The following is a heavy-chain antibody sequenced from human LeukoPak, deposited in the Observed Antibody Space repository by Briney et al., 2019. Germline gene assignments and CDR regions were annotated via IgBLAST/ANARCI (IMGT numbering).Heavy chain of an antibody. CDR3: AKDTCSSTSCYTTAFDI. V-gene: IGHV3-9*03. CDR1: GFTFDDYA. Sequence: GGSLRLSCAASGFTFDDYAMHWVRQAPGKGLEWVSGISWNSGSIGYADSVKGRFTISRDNAKNSLYPQMNSLRAEDMALYYCAKDTCSSTSCYTTAFDIWGQGTMVTVSS. D-gene: IGHD2-2*02. CDR2: ISWNSGSI. J-gene: IGHJ3*02.